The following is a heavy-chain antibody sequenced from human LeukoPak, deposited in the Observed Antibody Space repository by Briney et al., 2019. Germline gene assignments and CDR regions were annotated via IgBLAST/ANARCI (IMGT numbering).Heavy chain of an antibody. CDR1: GYTFTSLY. J-gene: IGHJ4*02. D-gene: IGHD3-10*01. Sequence: ASAKVACKASGYTFTSLYMHWVRQDPGQGPELMGIINPSGGSTSYAQQFQGRVTMTRDTSRSTVYMELRSLRSEDTAVYYCARDHEYYYGSGSYYPGGCDYWGQGTLVTVSS. CDR2: INPSGGST. V-gene: IGHV1-46*01. CDR3: ARDHEYYYGSGSYYPGGCDY.